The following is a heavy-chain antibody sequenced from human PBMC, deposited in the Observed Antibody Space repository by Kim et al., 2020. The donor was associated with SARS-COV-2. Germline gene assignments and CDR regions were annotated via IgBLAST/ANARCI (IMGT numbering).Heavy chain of an antibody. D-gene: IGHD2-15*01. J-gene: IGHJ4*02. Sequence: YTRSGKGRFTSSREKPKNTLYLQMNSLSAEDTAVYYCASPLYCSGGSCYSWGQGTLVTVSS. V-gene: IGHV3-30*07. CDR3: ASPLYCSGGSCYS.